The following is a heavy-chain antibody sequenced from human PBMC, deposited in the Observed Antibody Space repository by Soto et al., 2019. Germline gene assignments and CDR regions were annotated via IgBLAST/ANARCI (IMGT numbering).Heavy chain of an antibody. CDR1: GFKFDDYA. CDR2: ISWKSGSM. J-gene: IGHJ3*01. Sequence: EVQLVESGGDLVQPGRSLRLACTASGFKFDDYAMHWVRQAPGKGLEWVSGISWKSGSMNYADSVKGRFTISRDNAKNSLYLQMNSLRSEDTALYYCAKHIYDILTGYSRGDGLDLWGHGTMVTVSS. D-gene: IGHD3-9*01. V-gene: IGHV3-9*01. CDR3: AKHIYDILTGYSRGDGLDL.